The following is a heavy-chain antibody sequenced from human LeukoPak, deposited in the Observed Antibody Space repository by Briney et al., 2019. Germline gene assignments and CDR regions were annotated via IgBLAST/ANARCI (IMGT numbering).Heavy chain of an antibody. D-gene: IGHD3-10*01. V-gene: IGHV3-30-3*01. CDR3: ARAPRMVRQFDY. CDR1: GFGFINSA. J-gene: IGHJ4*02. CDR2: LSYAGSNN. Sequence: GGSLLLSCAASGFGFINSAMHWVRQSPGKGLEWVAMLSYAGSNNYYRESVKGRFIISRDNSKNTVSLQMTSLTEADAGIYYCARAPRMVRQFDYWGQGTLVIVSS.